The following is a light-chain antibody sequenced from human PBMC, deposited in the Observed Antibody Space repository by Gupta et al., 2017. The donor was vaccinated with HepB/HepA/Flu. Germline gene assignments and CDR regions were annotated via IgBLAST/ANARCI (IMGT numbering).Light chain of an antibody. V-gene: IGLV2-14*03. Sequence: QPPLTQPASVSGSPGQSITISCTGTSSDVGSYNYVSWYQQHPGNAPKVMIFDVSNRPSGVSYRCSGSKSGNTASLTIAGLQAEDEDDYYGSSKTSSNTFVFGTGTKVTVL. CDR2: DVS. CDR3: SSKTSSNTFV. J-gene: IGLJ1*01. CDR1: SSDVGSYNY.